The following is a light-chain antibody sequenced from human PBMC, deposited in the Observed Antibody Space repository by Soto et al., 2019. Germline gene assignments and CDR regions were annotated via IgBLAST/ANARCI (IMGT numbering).Light chain of an antibody. Sequence: QSALTQPASVSGSPGQSITISCTGSSSDIGAYNYVSWYQLSPGKAPKLIIYEVSTRPSGISYRFFGSKSGNTASLTISGLQAEDEADYHCSSFTSTTILVFGGGTKVTVL. J-gene: IGLJ2*01. CDR3: SSFTSTTILV. CDR2: EVS. V-gene: IGLV2-14*01. CDR1: SSDIGAYNY.